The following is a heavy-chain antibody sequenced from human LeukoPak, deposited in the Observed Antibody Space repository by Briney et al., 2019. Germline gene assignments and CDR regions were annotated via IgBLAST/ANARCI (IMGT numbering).Heavy chain of an antibody. CDR3: AKNSGSTAL. D-gene: IGHD1-26*01. CDR2: ISYDGSNK. J-gene: IGHJ4*02. Sequence: GGSLRLSCAASGFTFISYSMNWVRQAPGKGLEWVSVISYDGSNKYYADSVKGRFTISRDNSKNTLYLQMNSLRAEDTAMYYCAKNSGSTALWGQGTLVTVSS. CDR1: GFTFISYS. V-gene: IGHV3-30*18.